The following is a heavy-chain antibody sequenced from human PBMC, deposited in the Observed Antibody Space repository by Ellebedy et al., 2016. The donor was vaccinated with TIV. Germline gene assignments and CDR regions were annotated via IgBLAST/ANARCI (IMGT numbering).Heavy chain of an antibody. Sequence: MPSETLSLTCSVSGGSIRSAGSYRTWIRQHPEKGLEWIGHIYYSGSTFYNPSLKSRITISADTSATQFSLRVNSVTAADTAVYYCARRHASGDYEFDYWGQGILVTVSS. CDR3: ARRHASGDYEFDY. V-gene: IGHV4-31*03. CDR1: GGSIRSAGSY. D-gene: IGHD3-16*01. CDR2: IYYSGST. J-gene: IGHJ4*02.